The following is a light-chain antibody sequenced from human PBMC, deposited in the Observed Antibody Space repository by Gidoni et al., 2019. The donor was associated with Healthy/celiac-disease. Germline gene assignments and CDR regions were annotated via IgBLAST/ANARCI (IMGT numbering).Light chain of an antibody. CDR2: KAS. V-gene: IGKV1-5*03. CDR3: QQYNSYSLT. CDR1: QSISSW. J-gene: IGKJ4*01. Sequence: DIPMIQSPSTLSASVGDRVTITCRASQSISSWLAWYQQKPGKAPKLLIYKASSLESGVPSRFSGSGSGTEFTLTISSLQPDDFAAYYCQQYNSYSLTFGGGTKVEIK.